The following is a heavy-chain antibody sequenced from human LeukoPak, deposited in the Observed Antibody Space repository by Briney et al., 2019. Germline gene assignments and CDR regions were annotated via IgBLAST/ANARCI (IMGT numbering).Heavy chain of an antibody. CDR1: GFTFSSYW. D-gene: IGHD3-10*01. J-gene: IGHJ4*02. V-gene: IGHV3-7*04. CDR2: IKQDGSEK. CDR3: AMEYYYGSAILYFFDY. Sequence: GWSLRLSCAASGFTFSSYWMSWVRQAPGKGREGVANIKQDGSEKYYVDSVKGRFTISRDNAKNSLYLQMNSLRAEDTAVYYCAMEYYYGSAILYFFDYWGQGTLVTVSS.